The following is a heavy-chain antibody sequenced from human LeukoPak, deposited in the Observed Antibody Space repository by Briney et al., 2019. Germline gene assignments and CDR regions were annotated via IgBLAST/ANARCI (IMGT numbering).Heavy chain of an antibody. J-gene: IGHJ4*02. CDR3: ARISGLQAYFDY. CDR2: IYPGDSDT. D-gene: IGHD6-25*01. CDR1: GSCFTNYW. V-gene: IGHV5-51*01. Sequence: GESLKISCKGSGSCFTNYWIGWVRQLPGKGLELMGIIYPGDSDTRYSPASLGQVAISADKSISTAYLQWSSLMASDTAMYYCARISGLQAYFDYWCQGTLVTVSS.